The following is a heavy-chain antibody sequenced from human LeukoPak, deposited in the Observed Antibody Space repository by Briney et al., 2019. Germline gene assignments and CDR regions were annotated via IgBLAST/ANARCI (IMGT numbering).Heavy chain of an antibody. CDR3: ARKGERMATTFDY. V-gene: IGHV3-11*01. Sequence: GGSLRLSCAGSGFTFSDFWMTWVRQTPGKGLEWVSYISSSGSTIYYADSVKGRFTISRDNAKNSLYLQMNSLRAEDTAVYYCARKGERMATTFDYWGQGTLVTVSS. J-gene: IGHJ4*02. CDR1: GFTFSDFW. CDR2: ISSSGSTI. D-gene: IGHD5-24*01.